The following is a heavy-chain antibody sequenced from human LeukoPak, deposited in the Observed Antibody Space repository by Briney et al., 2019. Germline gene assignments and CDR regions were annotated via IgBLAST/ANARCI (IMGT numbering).Heavy chain of an antibody. CDR2: IYYSGST. D-gene: IGHD3-3*01. CDR3: ARGPFGDAFDI. CDR1: GGSISSYY. J-gene: IGHJ3*02. V-gene: IGHV4-59*01. Sequence: SETLSLTCTVPGGSISSYYWSWIRQPPGKGLEWIGYIYYSGSTNYNPSLKSRVTISVDTSKNQFSLKLSSVTAADTAVYYCARGPFGDAFDIWGQGTMVTVSS.